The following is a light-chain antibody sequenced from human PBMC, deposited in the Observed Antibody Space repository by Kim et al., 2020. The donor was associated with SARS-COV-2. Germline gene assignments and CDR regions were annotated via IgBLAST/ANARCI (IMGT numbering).Light chain of an antibody. CDR1: QDISNH. CDR2: AAS. V-gene: IGKV1-27*01. J-gene: IGKJ1*01. CDR3: QKFNSALQT. Sequence: ASVGNRVTITCRASQDISNHLVWYQQKPGKVPKVLIYAASTLQSGVPSRISASGSGTDFTLTISSLQPEDVATYYCQKFNSALQTFGQGTKVDIK.